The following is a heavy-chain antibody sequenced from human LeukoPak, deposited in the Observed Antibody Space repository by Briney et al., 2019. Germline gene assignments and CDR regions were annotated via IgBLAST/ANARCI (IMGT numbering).Heavy chain of an antibody. CDR1: GFTFSSYA. CDR3: AKGNDFWSGYHYYYYMDV. Sequence: GGSLRLSCAASGFTFSSYAMSWVRQAPGKGPEWVSAISGSGGSTYYADSVKGQYTISRDNSKNTLYLQMNSLRAEDTAVYYCAKGNDFWSGYHYYYYMDVWGKGTTVTVSS. D-gene: IGHD3-3*01. J-gene: IGHJ6*03. V-gene: IGHV3-23*01. CDR2: ISGSGGST.